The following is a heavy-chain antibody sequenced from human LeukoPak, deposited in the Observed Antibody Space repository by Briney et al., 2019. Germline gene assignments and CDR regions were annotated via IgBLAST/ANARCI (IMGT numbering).Heavy chain of an antibody. D-gene: IGHD4-11*01. J-gene: IGHJ4*02. CDR3: ARDAQRGFDYSNSLQY. CDR2: IWSDGSNK. CDR1: GFTFSHYG. Sequence: PGRPLRLSCAASGFTFSHYGMHWARQAPGKGLEWVAVIWSDGSNKFYADSVRGRFTISRDDVRKTVYLQMDSLTAEDTAVYYCARDAQRGFDYSNSLQYWGQGTLVTVSS. V-gene: IGHV3-33*01.